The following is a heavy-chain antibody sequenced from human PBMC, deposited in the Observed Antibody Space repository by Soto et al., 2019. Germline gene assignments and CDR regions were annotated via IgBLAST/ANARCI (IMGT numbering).Heavy chain of an antibody. J-gene: IGHJ6*02. D-gene: IGHD3-3*01. CDR1: GGSISSSNW. V-gene: IGHV4-4*02. CDR3: ARDDDFWSGYYSGNGRYYYGMDV. CDR2: IDHSGST. Sequence: LSLTCAVSGGSISSSNWWSWVRQPPGKGLEGIGEIDHSGSTNYNPSLKSRVTISVDKSKNQFSLKLSSVAAADTAVYYCARDDDFWSGYYSGNGRYYYGMDVWGQGTTVTVSS.